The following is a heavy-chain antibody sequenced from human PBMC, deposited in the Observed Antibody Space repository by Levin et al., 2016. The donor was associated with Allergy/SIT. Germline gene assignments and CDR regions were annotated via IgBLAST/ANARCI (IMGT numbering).Heavy chain of an antibody. CDR2: IKPTNGGT. D-gene: IGHD5-24*01. CDR1: GYTFTDYY. V-gene: IGHV1-2*02. CDR3: ARDRAKDGYNYPGY. Sequence: ASVKVSCKTSGYTFTDYYMHWVRQAPGQGLEWMGWIKPTNGGTNYAQKFRGRVTITRDTSISTAYMELGSLTSDDTAVYYCARDRAKDGYNYPGYWGQGTLVTVSS. J-gene: IGHJ4*02.